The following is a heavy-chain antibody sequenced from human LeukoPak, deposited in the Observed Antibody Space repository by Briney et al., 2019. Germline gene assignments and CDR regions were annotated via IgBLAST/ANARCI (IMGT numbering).Heavy chain of an antibody. Sequence: SETLSLTCTVSGGSISSYYWSWIRQPPGKGLEWIGYIYYSGSTNYNPSLKGRVTISVDTSKNQFSLKLSSVTAADTAVYYCAREGDYYDSSGTPTDIWGQGTMVTVSS. V-gene: IGHV4-59*01. J-gene: IGHJ3*02. CDR2: IYYSGST. D-gene: IGHD3-22*01. CDR1: GGSISSYY. CDR3: AREGDYYDSSGTPTDI.